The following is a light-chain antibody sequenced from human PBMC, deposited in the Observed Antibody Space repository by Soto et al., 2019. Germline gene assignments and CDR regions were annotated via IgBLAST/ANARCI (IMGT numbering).Light chain of an antibody. CDR2: DAS. Sequence: DIQMTQSPSSLSASVGDRVTITCQASQDISNYLNWYQQKPGQAPKLLIYDASNLQTGVPSRFSGSGSGTDFTFTISSLQPEDIATYYCQKYDNLPHHFGQGTRLEIK. J-gene: IGKJ5*01. CDR1: QDISNY. V-gene: IGKV1-33*01. CDR3: QKYDNLPHH.